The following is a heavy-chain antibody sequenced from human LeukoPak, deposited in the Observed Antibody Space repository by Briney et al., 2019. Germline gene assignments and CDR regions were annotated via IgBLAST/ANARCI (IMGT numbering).Heavy chain of an antibody. Sequence: PSETLSLTCTVSGSSISSYYWSWIRQPPGKGLEWIGYIYYSGSTNYNPSLKSRVTISVDTSKNQFSLKLSSATAADTAVYYCARDYYDFWSGYQDAFDIWGQGTMVTVSS. CDR1: GSSISSYY. D-gene: IGHD3-3*01. V-gene: IGHV4-59*01. CDR3: ARDYYDFWSGYQDAFDI. CDR2: IYYSGST. J-gene: IGHJ3*02.